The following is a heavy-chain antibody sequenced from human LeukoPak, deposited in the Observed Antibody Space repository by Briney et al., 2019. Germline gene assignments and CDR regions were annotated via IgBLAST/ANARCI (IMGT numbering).Heavy chain of an antibody. D-gene: IGHD3-22*01. CDR3: ARDDSSGKHYIDS. J-gene: IGHJ4*02. CDR2: VNQDGSEK. CDR1: GFTFSSYN. V-gene: IGHV3-7*01. Sequence: PGGSLRLSCAASGFTFSSYNMNWVRQAPGNGLEWVANVNQDGSEKYYVDSVKGRFTISRDNAKNSFYLQMNSLRAEDTAVFYCARDDSSGKHYIDSWGQGTRVTVSS.